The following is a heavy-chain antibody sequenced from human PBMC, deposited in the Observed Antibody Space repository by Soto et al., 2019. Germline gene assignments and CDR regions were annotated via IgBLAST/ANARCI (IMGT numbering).Heavy chain of an antibody. CDR1: GFTFSNSA. D-gene: IGHD1-20*01. V-gene: IGHV3-23*01. Sequence: EVQLLESGGGLVQPGESLRLSCAASGFTFSNSAMTWVRQTPGKGLEWVSTISGSNGDSTYYADSVKGRFTISRGNSKNTLYLQMNSLRAEDTAVYNCVKHNWNNLGWFDPWGQGTLVTVSS. CDR2: ISGSNGDST. J-gene: IGHJ5*02. CDR3: VKHNWNNLGWFDP.